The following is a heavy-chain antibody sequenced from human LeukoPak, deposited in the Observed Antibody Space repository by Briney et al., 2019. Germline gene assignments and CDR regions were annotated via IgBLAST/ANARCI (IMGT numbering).Heavy chain of an antibody. V-gene: IGHV4-34*01. CDR1: GGSFSGYY. CDR2: INHSGST. CDR3: ARGRIVVVPAAANILTHWYFDL. D-gene: IGHD2-2*01. J-gene: IGHJ2*01. Sequence: SETLSLTCAVYGGSFSGYYWSWIRQPPGKGLEWIGEINHSGSTNYNPSLKSRVTISVDTSKNQFSLKLSSVTAADTAGYYCARGRIVVVPAAANILTHWYFDLWGRGTLVTVSS.